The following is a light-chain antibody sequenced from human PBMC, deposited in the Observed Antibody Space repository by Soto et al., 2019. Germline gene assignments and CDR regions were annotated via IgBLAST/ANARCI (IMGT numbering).Light chain of an antibody. Sequence: ESVLTQTPATLSLSPGERATLSCRASQSVSNYLAWYQQKPGQAPRLLIYEASNRATGIPARFSGSGSGTEFTLTISSLQSEDFAVYYCQQYNNWPITFGQGTRLEIK. J-gene: IGKJ5*01. CDR1: QSVSNY. CDR2: EAS. V-gene: IGKV3-11*01. CDR3: QQYNNWPIT.